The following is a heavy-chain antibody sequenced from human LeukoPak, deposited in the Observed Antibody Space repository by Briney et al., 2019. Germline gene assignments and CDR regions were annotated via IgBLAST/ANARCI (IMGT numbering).Heavy chain of an antibody. CDR2: IYHSGST. V-gene: IGHV4-38-2*01. D-gene: IGHD3-3*01. CDR1: GYSISSGYY. Sequence: SETLSLTCAVSGYSISSGYYWGWIRQPPGKGLEWIGSIYHSGSTYYNPSLKSPVTISVDTSKNQFSLKLSSVTAADTAVYYCARHGEPIFGVVIIYAFDIWGQGTMVTVSS. J-gene: IGHJ3*02. CDR3: ARHGEPIFGVVIIYAFDI.